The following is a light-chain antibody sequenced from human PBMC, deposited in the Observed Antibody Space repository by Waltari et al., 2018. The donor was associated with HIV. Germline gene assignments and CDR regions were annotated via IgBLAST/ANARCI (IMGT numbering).Light chain of an antibody. CDR1: QNVHTF. Sequence: DIQLTQSSSSLCASVGDRLPITCRAGQNVHTFLNWYQQQPGAAPRLLIVGASRLPSGLPSIFSSSGSETDFTLTIDHLQVEYFATYYCLQSDSMPLTFGPGTKVD. CDR3: LQSDSMPLT. CDR2: GAS. V-gene: IGKV1-39*01. J-gene: IGKJ3*01.